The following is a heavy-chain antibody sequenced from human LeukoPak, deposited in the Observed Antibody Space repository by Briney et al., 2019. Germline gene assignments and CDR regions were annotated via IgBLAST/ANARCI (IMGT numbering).Heavy chain of an antibody. Sequence: GGSLRLSCAASGFTFSSYAMHWVRQAPGKGLEWVAVVSYDGSNKYYADSVKGRFTISRDNSKNTLYLQMNGLRAEDTAVYYCARVGYCSSTSCYFPFDIWGQGTMVTVSS. V-gene: IGHV3-30-3*01. CDR3: ARVGYCSSTSCYFPFDI. D-gene: IGHD2-2*01. CDR1: GFTFSSYA. CDR2: VSYDGSNK. J-gene: IGHJ3*02.